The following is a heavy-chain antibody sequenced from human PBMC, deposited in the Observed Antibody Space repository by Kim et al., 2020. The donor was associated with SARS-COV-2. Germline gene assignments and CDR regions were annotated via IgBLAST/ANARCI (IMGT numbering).Heavy chain of an antibody. D-gene: IGHD6-13*01. J-gene: IGHJ6*02. V-gene: IGHV3-53*01. CDR3: ARGGIAGYYGTDV. CDR2: INSGGST. Sequence: GGSLRLSCAASGFTVSSNDMSWVRQAPGKGLEWVSVINSGGSTYYADSAEGRLTITRDNSKKTLYLQMNSLRAEDTAVYYCARGGIAGYYGTDVWGQGTPGTVSS. CDR1: GFTVSSND.